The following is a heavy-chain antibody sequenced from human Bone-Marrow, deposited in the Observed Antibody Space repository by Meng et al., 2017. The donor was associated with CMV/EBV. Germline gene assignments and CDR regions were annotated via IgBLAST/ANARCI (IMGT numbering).Heavy chain of an antibody. CDR1: GFTFDDYA. D-gene: IGHD3-3*01. CDR2: ISWNSGSI. Sequence: SLKISCAASGFTFDDYAMHWVRQAPGKGLEWVSGISWNSGSIGYADSVKGRFTISRDNSKNTMYVQMDGLRVEDTAVYYCARGDFWRVMGDYWGQGTLVTVSS. J-gene: IGHJ4*02. CDR3: ARGDFWRVMGDY. V-gene: IGHV3-9*01.